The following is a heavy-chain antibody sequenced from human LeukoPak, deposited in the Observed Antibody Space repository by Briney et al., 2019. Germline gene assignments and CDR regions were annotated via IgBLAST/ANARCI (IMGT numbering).Heavy chain of an antibody. CDR1: GGSISSYY. V-gene: IGHV4-59*01. J-gene: IGHJ4*02. Sequence: SETLSLTCTVSGGSISSYYWSWIRQPPGKGLEWIGYIYYSGSTNYNPSLKSRVTISVDTSKNQFPLKLSSVTAADTAVYYCARRGYCSSTSCYTFDYWGQGTLVTVSS. D-gene: IGHD2-2*02. CDR2: IYYSGST. CDR3: ARRGYCSSTSCYTFDY.